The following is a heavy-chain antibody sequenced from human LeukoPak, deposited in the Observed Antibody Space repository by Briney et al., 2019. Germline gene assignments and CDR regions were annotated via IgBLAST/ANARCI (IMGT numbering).Heavy chain of an antibody. J-gene: IGHJ4*02. Sequence: GGFLRLSCAASGFTFSSYSMNWVRQAPGKGLEWVSSISSSSSYIYYADSVKGRFTISRDNAKNSLYLQMNSLRAEDTAVYYCARASRGKYCTNGVCHLDYWGQGTLVTVSS. D-gene: IGHD2-8*01. CDR2: ISSSSSYI. V-gene: IGHV3-21*01. CDR3: ARASRGKYCTNGVCHLDY. CDR1: GFTFSSYS.